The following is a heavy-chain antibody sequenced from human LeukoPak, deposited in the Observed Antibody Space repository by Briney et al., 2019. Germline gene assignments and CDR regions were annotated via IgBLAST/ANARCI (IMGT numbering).Heavy chain of an antibody. J-gene: IGHJ4*02. Sequence: ASVKVSCKASGYTFTTFFIHWARQAPGQGLEWMAMISPLGGGGSTSYAQKFQGRVTMTRDMSTSTVVMEVNNLRSEDTAIYYCARDNEGGFDYWGQGTLVTVSS. D-gene: IGHD3-16*01. CDR1: GYTFTTFF. CDR3: ARDNEGGFDY. CDR2: ISPLGGGGST. V-gene: IGHV1-46*01.